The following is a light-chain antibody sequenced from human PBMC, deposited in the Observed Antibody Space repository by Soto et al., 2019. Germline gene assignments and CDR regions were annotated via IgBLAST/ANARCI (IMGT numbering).Light chain of an antibody. J-gene: IGLJ1*01. CDR3: GSWDSRLNAYV. V-gene: IGLV1-51*01. CDR1: SSNIGGNS. Sequence: QSALTQPPSVSAAPGQKVTISCSGCSSNIGGNSVPWYQHLQGPAPKLLIYDDNKRHSGIPDRFAGSTSGTSATLGIPGFQPGDEADYYCGSWDSRLNAYVFGTETRSPS. CDR2: DDN.